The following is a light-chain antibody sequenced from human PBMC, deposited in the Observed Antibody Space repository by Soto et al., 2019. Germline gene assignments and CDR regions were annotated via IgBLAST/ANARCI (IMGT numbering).Light chain of an antibody. CDR2: EVS. Sequence: QSVLTQPPSASGSPGQSVTISCTGTSSDVGGYNYVSWYQQHPGKAPKLMIYEVSKRPSGVPDRFSGSKSGNTASLTVSGLQAEDDADYYCSSYAGTAYVFGTWTKLTVL. CDR1: SSDVGGYNY. CDR3: SSYAGTAYV. J-gene: IGLJ1*01. V-gene: IGLV2-8*01.